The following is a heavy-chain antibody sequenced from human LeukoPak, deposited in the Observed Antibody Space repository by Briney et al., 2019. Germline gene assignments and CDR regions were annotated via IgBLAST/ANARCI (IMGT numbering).Heavy chain of an antibody. CDR1: GFTFSDYY. V-gene: IGHV3-11*03. D-gene: IGHD2-15*01. Sequence: GGSLRLSCAASGFTFSDYYMSWIRQAPGKGLEWVSYISSSSIYTNYADSVKGRFTISRDNAKNSLYLQMNSLRAEDTAVYYCARVGYCSGGSCYGMDVWGQGTTVTVSS. CDR2: ISSSSIYT. J-gene: IGHJ6*02. CDR3: ARVGYCSGGSCYGMDV.